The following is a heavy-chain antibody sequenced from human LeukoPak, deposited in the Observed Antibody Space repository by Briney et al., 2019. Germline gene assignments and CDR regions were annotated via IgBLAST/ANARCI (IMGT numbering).Heavy chain of an antibody. CDR2: ISGNSRYI. CDR1: GFTFSSYA. CDR3: ARVAEAAAFDS. Sequence: GGSLRLSCAASGFTFSSYAMSWVRQAPGKGLEWVSSISGNSRYIYYADSMRGRFTISRDNAKNSLYLQMNSLKPEDTAVYYCARVAEAAAFDSWGQGTLVTVSS. J-gene: IGHJ4*02. V-gene: IGHV3-21*06. D-gene: IGHD6-13*01.